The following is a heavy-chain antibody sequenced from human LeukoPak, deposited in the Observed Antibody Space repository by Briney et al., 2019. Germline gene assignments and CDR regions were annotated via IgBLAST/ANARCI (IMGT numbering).Heavy chain of an antibody. J-gene: IGHJ6*02. CDR2: IKQDGSKK. CDR1: GFTLSSYW. V-gene: IGHV3-7*01. Sequence: GGSLRLSCAASGFTLSSYWMTWVRQAPGKGLEWVANIKQDGSKKNYVDSVKGRFTISRDNAKNSLYLQMNTLRAEDTAVYYCARRKLTYYYGMDVWGQGTTVTVSS. D-gene: IGHD1-7*01. CDR3: ARRKLTYYYGMDV.